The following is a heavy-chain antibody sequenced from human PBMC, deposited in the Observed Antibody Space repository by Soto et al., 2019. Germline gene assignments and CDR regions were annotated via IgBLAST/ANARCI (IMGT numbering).Heavy chain of an antibody. Sequence: GASVKVSCKASGYTFTSYGISWVRQAPGQGLEWMGIINPSGGSTSYAQKFQGRVTMTRDTSTSTVYMELSSLRSEDTAVYYCARDIAAAGSYWGQGTLVTVSS. CDR2: INPSGGST. CDR1: GYTFTSYG. CDR3: ARDIAAAGSY. D-gene: IGHD6-13*01. V-gene: IGHV1-46*03. J-gene: IGHJ4*02.